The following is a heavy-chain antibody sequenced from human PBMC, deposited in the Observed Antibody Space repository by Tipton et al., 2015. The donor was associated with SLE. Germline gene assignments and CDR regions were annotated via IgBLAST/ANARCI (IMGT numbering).Heavy chain of an antibody. Sequence: TLSLTCAVYGGSFSGCYWSWIRQPPGKGLEWIGYIYYSGSTNYNPSLKSRVTISVDTSKNQFSLKLSSVTAADTAVYYCARGRGYSGYDGDYWGQGTLVTVSS. CDR2: IYYSGST. CDR3: ARGRGYSGYDGDY. J-gene: IGHJ4*02. D-gene: IGHD5-12*01. V-gene: IGHV4-59*01. CDR1: GGSFSGCY.